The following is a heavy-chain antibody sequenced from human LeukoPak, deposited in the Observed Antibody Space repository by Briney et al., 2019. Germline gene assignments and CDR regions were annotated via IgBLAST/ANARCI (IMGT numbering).Heavy chain of an antibody. CDR1: GGSFSGYY. CDR2: INHSGST. CDR3: ARDVRSSSWYGYYYYYYMDV. Sequence: SETLSLTCAVYGGSFSGYYWSWIRQPPGKGLEWTGEINHSGSTNYNPSLKSRVTISVDTSKNQFSLKLSSVTAADTAVYYCARDVRSSSWYGYYYYYYMDVWGKGTTVTVSS. J-gene: IGHJ6*03. V-gene: IGHV4-34*01. D-gene: IGHD6-13*01.